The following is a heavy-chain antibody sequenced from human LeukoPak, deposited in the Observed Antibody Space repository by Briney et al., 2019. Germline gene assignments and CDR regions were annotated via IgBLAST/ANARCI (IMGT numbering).Heavy chain of an antibody. CDR1: GGSISSGGYY. D-gene: IGHD4-17*01. CDR2: IYYSGRT. CDR3: AREDPNEATVTTFGAFDI. Sequence: SETLSLTCTVSGGSISSGGYYWSWIRQHPGKGLEWIGYIYYSGRTYYNPSLKSRVTISVDTSKNQFSLKLSSVTAADTAVYYCAREDPNEATVTTFGAFDIWGQGTMVTVSS. J-gene: IGHJ3*02. V-gene: IGHV4-31*03.